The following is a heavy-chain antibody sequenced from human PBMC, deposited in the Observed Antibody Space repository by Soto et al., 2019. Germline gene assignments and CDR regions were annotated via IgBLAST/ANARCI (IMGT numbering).Heavy chain of an antibody. CDR2: ISYDGSNK. CDR1: GFTFSSYA. J-gene: IGHJ4*02. Sequence: QVQLVESGGGVVQPGRSLRLSCAASGFTFSSYAMHWVRQAPGKGLEWVAVISYDGSNKYYADSVKGRFTISRDNSKNTLYLQMNSLRAEDTAVYYCARDRGGYYDFWSGYYTAGIFDYWGQGTLVTVSS. V-gene: IGHV3-30-3*01. D-gene: IGHD3-3*01. CDR3: ARDRGGYYDFWSGYYTAGIFDY.